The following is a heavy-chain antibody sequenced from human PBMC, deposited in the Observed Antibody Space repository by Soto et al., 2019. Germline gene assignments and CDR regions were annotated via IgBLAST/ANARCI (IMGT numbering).Heavy chain of an antibody. CDR3: ARGPRQQLVLGWFDP. D-gene: IGHD6-13*01. CDR2: INHSGST. CDR1: GGSFSGYY. Sequence: SETLSLTCAVYGGSFSGYYWSWIRQPPGKGLEWIGEINHSGSTNYNPSLKSRVTISVDTSKNQFSLKLSSVTAADTAVYYCARGPRQQLVLGWFDPWGQGTLVT. J-gene: IGHJ5*02. V-gene: IGHV4-34*01.